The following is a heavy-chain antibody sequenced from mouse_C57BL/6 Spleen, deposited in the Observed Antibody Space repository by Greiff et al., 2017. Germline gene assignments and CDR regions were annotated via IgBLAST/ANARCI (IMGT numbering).Heavy chain of an antibody. V-gene: IGHV5-17*01. Sequence: DVMLVESGGGLVKPGGSLKLSCAASGFTFSDYGMHWVRQAPEKGLEWVAYISSGSSTIYYADTVKGRFTIARDKAKNTLFMQMTSLRSEDTAMYYCTRKETTVGVDYWGQGTTLTVSS. CDR2: ISSGSSTI. CDR1: GFTFSDYG. CDR3: TRKETTVGVDY. J-gene: IGHJ2*01. D-gene: IGHD1-1*01.